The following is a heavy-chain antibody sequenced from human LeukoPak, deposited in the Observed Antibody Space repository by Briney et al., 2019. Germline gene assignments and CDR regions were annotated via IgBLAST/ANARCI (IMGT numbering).Heavy chain of an antibody. V-gene: IGHV3-15*07. J-gene: IGHJ4*02. CDR2: IKSKADGETI. D-gene: IGHD1-20*01. CDR3: STLTSRGLSDS. CDR1: GFTFTNAW. Sequence: GGSLRLSCAASGFTFTNAWMNWVRQAPGKGLEWVGRIKSKADGETIDYAARVKGRFTFSRDDSKNMLYLQMNSLKSEDTAVYYCSTLTSRGLSDSWGQGTLVTVSP.